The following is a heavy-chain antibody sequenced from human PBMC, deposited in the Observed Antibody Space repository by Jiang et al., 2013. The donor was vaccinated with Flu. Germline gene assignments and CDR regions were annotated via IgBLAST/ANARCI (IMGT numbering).Heavy chain of an antibody. CDR3: ASGPGDSSLDYFDY. V-gene: IGHV3-23*01. CDR2: ISGSGGST. CDR1: GFTFSSYA. D-gene: IGHD6-19*01. Sequence: RLSCAASGFTFSSYAMSWVRQAPGKGLEWVSAISGSGGSTYYADSVKGRFTISRDNSKNTLYLQMNSLRAEDTAVYYCASGPGDSSLDYFDYWGQGTLVTVSS. J-gene: IGHJ4*02.